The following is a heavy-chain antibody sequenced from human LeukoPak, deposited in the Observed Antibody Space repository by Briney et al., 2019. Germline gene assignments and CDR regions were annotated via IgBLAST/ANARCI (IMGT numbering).Heavy chain of an antibody. J-gene: IGHJ5*02. CDR2: IYYSGST. D-gene: IGHD3-10*01. CDR1: GGSISSSSYY. Sequence: SETLSLTCTVSGGSISSSSYYWGWIRQPPGKGLEWIGSIYYSGSTYYNPSLKSRVTLSVDTSKNQFSLKLSSVTAAGTAVYYCARSMVRGLIISLFNWFDPWGQGTLVTVSS. CDR3: ARSMVRGLIISLFNWFDP. V-gene: IGHV4-39*01.